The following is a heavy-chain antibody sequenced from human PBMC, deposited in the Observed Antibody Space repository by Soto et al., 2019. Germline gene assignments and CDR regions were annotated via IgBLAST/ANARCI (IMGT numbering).Heavy chain of an antibody. Sequence: GGSLRLSCAASGFTFSSYAMHWVRQAPGKGLEWVAVISYDGSNKYYADSVKGRFTISRDNSKNTLYLQMNSLRAEDTAVYYCARDSSLTFGGVIVRRRGYFDYWGQGTLVTVSS. V-gene: IGHV3-30-3*01. CDR1: GFTFSSYA. CDR3: ARDSSLTFGGVIVRRRGYFDY. CDR2: ISYDGSNK. J-gene: IGHJ4*02. D-gene: IGHD3-16*02.